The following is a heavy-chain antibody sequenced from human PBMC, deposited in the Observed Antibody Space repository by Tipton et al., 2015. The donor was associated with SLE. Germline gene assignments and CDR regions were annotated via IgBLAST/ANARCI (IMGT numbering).Heavy chain of an antibody. V-gene: IGHV4-31*03. Sequence: TLSLTCTVSGGSISSGGYYWSWIRQHPGKGLEWIGYTYYSGSPYYNPSLKSRVTISLDMSKNQFSLRLSSVTAADTAVYYCPIYYHDSTGLHWFDPWGQGTLATVSS. J-gene: IGHJ5*02. CDR1: GGSISSGGYY. CDR3: PIYYHDSTGLHWFDP. D-gene: IGHD3-22*01. CDR2: TYYSGSP.